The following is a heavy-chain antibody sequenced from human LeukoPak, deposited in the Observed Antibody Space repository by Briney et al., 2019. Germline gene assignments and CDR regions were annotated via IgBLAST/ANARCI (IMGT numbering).Heavy chain of an antibody. CDR1: GYTFTSYG. Sequence: SVKVSCKASGYTFTSYGISWVRQAPGQGLEWMGRIIPILGIANYAQKFQGRVTITADKSTSTAYMELSSLRSEDTAVYYCARDEYCTNGVCYSGNNWFDPWGQGTLVTVSS. CDR3: ARDEYCTNGVCYSGNNWFDP. J-gene: IGHJ5*02. D-gene: IGHD2-8*01. CDR2: IIPILGIA. V-gene: IGHV1-69*04.